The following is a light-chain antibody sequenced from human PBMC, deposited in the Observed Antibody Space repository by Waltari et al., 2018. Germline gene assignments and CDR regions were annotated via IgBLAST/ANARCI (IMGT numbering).Light chain of an antibody. J-gene: IGLJ3*02. CDR2: DVN. CDR3: SSYAGSAISV. CDR1: SSDIGHYNL. Sequence: QSALTQTATVSGSPGQSITISCSGTSSDIGHYNLVSWYQQHPGKAPTLIIYDVNKRPSGVSNRFSGSKSGNTAFLTISGLQTADEADYYCSSYAGSAISVFGGGTKLTVL. V-gene: IGLV2-23*02.